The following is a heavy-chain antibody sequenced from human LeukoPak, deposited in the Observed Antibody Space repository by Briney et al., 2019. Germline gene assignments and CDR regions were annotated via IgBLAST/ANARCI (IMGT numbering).Heavy chain of an antibody. Sequence: SETLSLTCTVSGGSISSGGYYWSWIRQPPGKGLEWIGYIYHSGSTYYNPSLKSRVTISVDTSKNQFSPKLSSVTAADTAVYYCARHQLSSNWFDPWGQGTLVTVSS. CDR2: IYHSGST. V-gene: IGHV4-30-2*01. CDR1: GGSISSGGYY. D-gene: IGHD1-26*01. J-gene: IGHJ5*02. CDR3: ARHQLSSNWFDP.